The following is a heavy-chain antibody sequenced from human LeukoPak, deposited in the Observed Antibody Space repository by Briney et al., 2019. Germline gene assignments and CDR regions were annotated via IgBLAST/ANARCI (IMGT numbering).Heavy chain of an antibody. V-gene: IGHV3-43*01. CDR1: GFTFNDYT. J-gene: IGHJ5*01. CDR2: ISWGGGTT. CDR3: AKEPYSSSWTFDS. D-gene: IGHD6-13*01. Sequence: GGSLRLSCAASGFTFNDYTMHWVRQAPGKGLEWVSLISWGGGTTYYADSVKGRFTISRDNSRNSLYLQMNSLRTEDTALYYCAKEPYSSSWTFDSWGQGTLVTVSS.